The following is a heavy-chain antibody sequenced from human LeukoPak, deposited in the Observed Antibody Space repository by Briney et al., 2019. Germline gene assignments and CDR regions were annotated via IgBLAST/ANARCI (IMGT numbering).Heavy chain of an antibody. CDR1: GGSISSYY. J-gene: IGHJ6*03. CDR3: ASLKMVQGVISYYYYYMDV. V-gene: IGHV4-59*01. CDR2: IYYSGST. Sequence: SETLSLTCTVTGGSISSYYWSWIRQPPGKGLEWIGYIYYSGSTNYNPSLKSRVTISVDTSKNQFSLKLSSVAAADTAVYYCASLKMVQGVISYYYYYMDVWGKGTTVTVSS. D-gene: IGHD3-10*01.